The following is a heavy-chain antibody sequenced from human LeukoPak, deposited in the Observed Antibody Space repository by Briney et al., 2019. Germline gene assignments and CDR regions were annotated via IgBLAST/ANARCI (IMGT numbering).Heavy chain of an antibody. CDR1: GFTFSSYA. CDR3: AKVPYSSSKPYNWFDP. J-gene: IGHJ5*02. Sequence: GGSLRLSCAASGFTFSSYAMSWVRQAPGKGLEWVSAISGSGGSTYYADSVKGRFTISRDNSKNTLYLQMNSLRAEDTAVYYCAKVPYSSSKPYNWFDPWGQGTLDTVSS. D-gene: IGHD6-6*01. V-gene: IGHV3-23*01. CDR2: ISGSGGST.